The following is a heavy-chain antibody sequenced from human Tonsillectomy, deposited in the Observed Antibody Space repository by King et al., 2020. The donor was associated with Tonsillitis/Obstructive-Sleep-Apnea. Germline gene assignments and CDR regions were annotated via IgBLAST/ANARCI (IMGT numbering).Heavy chain of an antibody. J-gene: IGHJ6*04. V-gene: IGHV4-59*01. D-gene: IGHD3-10*01. CDR2: IYYSGST. CDR1: GGSISSYY. CDR3: ARAKVLLWPLDV. Sequence: QLQESGPGLVKPSETLSLTCTVSGGSISSYYWSWIRQPPGKGLEWIGYIYYSGSTNYNPSLKSRVTISVETSKNQFSLKLSSVTAADTAVYYCARAKVLLWPLDVWGKGTTVTVSS.